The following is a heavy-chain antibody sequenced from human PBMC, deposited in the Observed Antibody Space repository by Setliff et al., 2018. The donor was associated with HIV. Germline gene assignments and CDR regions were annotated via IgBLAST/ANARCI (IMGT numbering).Heavy chain of an antibody. D-gene: IGHD6-19*01. CDR2: IYYSGSI. V-gene: IGHV4-59*01. Sequence: SETLSLTCTVSGGSISSYYWSWIRQPPGKGLEWIGYIYYSGSINYNPSLKRRVTISVDTSKNQFSLKLSSVTAADTAVYYCARVRYSSGWYSHAFDIWGQGTMVTVSS. CDR1: GGSISSYY. CDR3: ARVRYSSGWYSHAFDI. J-gene: IGHJ3*02.